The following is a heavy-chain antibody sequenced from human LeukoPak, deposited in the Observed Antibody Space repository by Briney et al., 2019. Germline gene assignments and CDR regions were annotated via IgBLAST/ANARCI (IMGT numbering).Heavy chain of an antibody. CDR3: VHVPVSAQWYFAL. V-gene: IGHV3-23*01. Sequence: GGSLRLSCAASGFTFSSYAMSWVRQAPGKGLEWVSAISGSGGSTYYAESVKGQFTISRDISMNTLNLQMNTLRAEDTAVYYCVHVPVSAQWYFALWGRGTLVTVSS. CDR1: GFTFSSYA. CDR2: ISGSGGST. D-gene: IGHD2-2*01. J-gene: IGHJ2*01.